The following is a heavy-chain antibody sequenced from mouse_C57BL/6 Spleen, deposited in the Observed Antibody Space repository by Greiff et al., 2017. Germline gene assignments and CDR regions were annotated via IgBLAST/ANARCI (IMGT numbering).Heavy chain of an antibody. CDR1: GYAFSSSW. V-gene: IGHV1-82*01. J-gene: IGHJ2*01. CDR2: IYPGDGDT. Sequence: VQLQQSGPELVKPGASVKISCKASGYAFSSSWMNWVKQRPGKGLEWIGRIYPGDGDTNYNGKFKGKATLTADKSSSTAYMQLSSLTSEDSAVYFCARSRDYYGSKGDYFDYWGQGTTLTVSS. D-gene: IGHD1-1*01. CDR3: ARSRDYYGSKGDYFDY.